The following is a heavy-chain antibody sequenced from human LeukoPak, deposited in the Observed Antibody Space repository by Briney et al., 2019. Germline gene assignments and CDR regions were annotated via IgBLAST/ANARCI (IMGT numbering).Heavy chain of an antibody. CDR2: IYHSGST. CDR3: ARSHGGPTVTTTYYYYGMDV. D-gene: IGHD4-17*01. Sequence: PSETLSLTCTVSGGSISSGGYYWSWIRQPPGKGLEWIGYIYHSGSTYYNPSLKSRVTISVDRSKNQFSLKLSSVTAADTAVYYCARSHGGPTVTTTYYYYGMDVWGQGTTVTVSS. CDR1: GGSISSGGYY. V-gene: IGHV4-30-2*01. J-gene: IGHJ6*02.